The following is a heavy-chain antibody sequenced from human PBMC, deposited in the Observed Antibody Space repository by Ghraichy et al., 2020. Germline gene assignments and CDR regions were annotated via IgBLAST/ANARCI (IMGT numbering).Heavy chain of an antibody. D-gene: IGHD4-11*01. CDR2: INHSGST. V-gene: IGHV4-34*01. Sequence: SETLSLTCAVYGGSFSGYYWSWIRQPPGKGLEWIGEINHSGSTSYNPSLKSRVTVSVDTSKNQFSLKLSSVTAADTAVYYCAWTTLTVTLYYYYGMDVWGQGTTVTVSS. CDR3: AWTTLTVTLYYYYGMDV. J-gene: IGHJ6*02. CDR1: GGSFSGYY.